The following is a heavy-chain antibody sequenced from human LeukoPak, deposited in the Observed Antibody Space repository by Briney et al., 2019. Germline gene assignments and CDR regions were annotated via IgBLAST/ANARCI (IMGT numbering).Heavy chain of an antibody. CDR1: GFTFSSYW. Sequence: GGSLRLSCAASGFTFSSYWMSWVRQAPGKGLEWVANIKQDGSEKYYVDSVKGRLTISRDNAKNSLYLQMNSLRAEDTAVYYCARDLYCSGGSCYDVGYFDYWGQGTLVTVSS. D-gene: IGHD2-15*01. CDR2: IKQDGSEK. CDR3: ARDLYCSGGSCYDVGYFDY. J-gene: IGHJ4*02. V-gene: IGHV3-7*01.